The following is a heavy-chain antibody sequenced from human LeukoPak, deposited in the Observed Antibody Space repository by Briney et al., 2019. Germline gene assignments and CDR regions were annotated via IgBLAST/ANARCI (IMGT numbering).Heavy chain of an antibody. CDR2: MNPNSGNT. J-gene: IGHJ4*02. Sequence: ASVKVSCKASGYTFTSDDINWVRQDTGQGLDWMGWMNPNSGNTGYAQKFQGRVTMTRNTSISTAYMELSSLRSEDTAVYYCVRGLQWLRLISVYWGQGTLVTVSS. CDR1: GYTFTSDD. V-gene: IGHV1-8*01. D-gene: IGHD5-12*01. CDR3: VRGLQWLRLISVY.